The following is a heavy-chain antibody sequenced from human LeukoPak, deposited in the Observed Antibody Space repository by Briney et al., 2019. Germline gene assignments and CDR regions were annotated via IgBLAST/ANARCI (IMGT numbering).Heavy chain of an antibody. CDR1: GFTFSSYG. Sequence: PGGSLRLSCAASGFTFSSYGIHWVRQAPGKGLEWVAFIRYDGNNKYYADSVKGRFTISRDNSKNTLYLQMSSLRAEDTAVYYCAELGITMIGGVWGKGTTVTISS. CDR3: AELGITMIGGV. J-gene: IGHJ6*04. CDR2: IRYDGNNK. D-gene: IGHD3-10*02. V-gene: IGHV3-30*02.